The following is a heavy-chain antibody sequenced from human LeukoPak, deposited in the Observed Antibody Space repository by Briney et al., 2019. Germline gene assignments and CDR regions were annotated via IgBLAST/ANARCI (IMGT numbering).Heavy chain of an antibody. V-gene: IGHV3-53*01. CDR3: ARAPYDILTGSYFDY. CDR2: IYDTGNT. CDR1: GFIVSDNY. J-gene: IGHJ4*02. D-gene: IGHD3-9*01. Sequence: GGSLRLSCVASGFIVSDNYMSWVRQAPGKGLEWVSVIYDTGNTYYADSVRGRFTISRDISKNTLYLQMNSLRAEDTAVYYCARAPYDILTGSYFDYWGQGTLVTVSS.